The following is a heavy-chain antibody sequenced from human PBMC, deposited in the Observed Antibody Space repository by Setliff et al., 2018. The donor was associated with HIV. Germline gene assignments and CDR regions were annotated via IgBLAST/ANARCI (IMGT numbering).Heavy chain of an antibody. D-gene: IGHD3-22*01. V-gene: IGHV4-4*02. Sequence: PSETLSLTCAVSGDSINSSNWWSWVRQPPGKGLEWLGEIYHSGSTNYNPSLKSRVTISVDKSKNQFSLKLSSVTAADTAVYYCARPYYDSSDYSWVDAFDIWGQGTMVTVSS. J-gene: IGHJ3*02. CDR2: IYHSGST. CDR3: ARPYYDSSDYSWVDAFDI. CDR1: GDSINSSNW.